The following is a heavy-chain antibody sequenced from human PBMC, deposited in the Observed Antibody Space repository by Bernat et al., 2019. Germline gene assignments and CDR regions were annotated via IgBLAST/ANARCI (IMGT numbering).Heavy chain of an antibody. CDR2: INQDGSEK. CDR1: GFTFSVSW. D-gene: IGHD7-27*01. Sequence: EVQLVESGGGVVQPGGSLRLSCAASGFTFSVSWMSWVRQAPGKGLEWVANINQDGSEKYYVDSVRGRFTISRDNAKNSLYLQMNSLRADDTAVYYCARSPRTGDVDYWGQGTLVTVSS. J-gene: IGHJ4*02. V-gene: IGHV3-7*03. CDR3: ARSPRTGDVDY.